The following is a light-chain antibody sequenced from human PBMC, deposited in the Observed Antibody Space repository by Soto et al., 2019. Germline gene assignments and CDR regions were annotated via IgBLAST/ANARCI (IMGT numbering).Light chain of an antibody. CDR2: KND. V-gene: IGLV1-47*01. J-gene: IGLJ1*01. CDR1: SSNIGSNF. CDR3: AAWDDSLNGYYV. Sequence: QSVLIQPPSASGTPGQRVTISCSGSSSNIGSNFVHWYQQLPGTSPKRLIYKNDQRPSGVPDRFSASKSGTSASLAISGLRSDDEADYYCAAWDDSLNGYYVFGTGTKVTVL.